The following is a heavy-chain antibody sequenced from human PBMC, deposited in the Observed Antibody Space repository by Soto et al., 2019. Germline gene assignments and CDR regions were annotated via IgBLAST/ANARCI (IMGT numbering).Heavy chain of an antibody. CDR3: ARNKCGGKDH. Sequence: QVQLVASGGGVVQPGRSLRLSCAASGFTFNTYGMHRVRQAPGKGLEWVALIWYDGSNKYYADSVEGRFTISRDNTQNSLNLPVNSLKAGERAVDYWARNKCGGKDHWGQGTLVTVSS. CDR1: GFTFNTYG. D-gene: IGHD2-15*01. V-gene: IGHV3-33*01. CDR2: IWYDGSNK. J-gene: IGHJ4*02.